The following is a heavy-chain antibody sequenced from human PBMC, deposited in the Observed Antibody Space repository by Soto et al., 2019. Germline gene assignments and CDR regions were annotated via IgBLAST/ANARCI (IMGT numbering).Heavy chain of an antibody. J-gene: IGHJ6*02. CDR2: ITYDGGNK. V-gene: IGHV3-30-3*01. Sequence: QVQLVESGGGVVQPGRSLRLSCAASGFSFSDYAMYWVRQAPGKGLEWVAVITYDGGNKYHADSVKGRFTISRDNSRTTLYLQMDSLRPVDTAVYYCARDGAASHWFMDVWGQGTTVTVSS. CDR3: ARDGAASHWFMDV. D-gene: IGHD3-10*01. CDR1: GFSFSDYA.